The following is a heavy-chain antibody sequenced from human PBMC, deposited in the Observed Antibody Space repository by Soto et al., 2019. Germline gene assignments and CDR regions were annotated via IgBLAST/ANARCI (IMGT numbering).Heavy chain of an antibody. V-gene: IGHV4-34*01. CDR2: INHNGNN. D-gene: IGHD3-9*01. Sequence: SETLSLTCVFSGVSFSTYYYSCIRQSPGKGLEWIGEINHNGNNNYSPSLKSRVTMSLDTSKNQFSLKLTSVTAADTAVYYCARGGSNDWQVAFDIWGQGTMVTVS. CDR1: GVSFSTYY. J-gene: IGHJ3*02. CDR3: ARGGSNDWQVAFDI.